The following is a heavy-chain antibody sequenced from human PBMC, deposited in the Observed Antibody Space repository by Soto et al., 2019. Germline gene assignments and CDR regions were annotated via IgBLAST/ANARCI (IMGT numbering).Heavy chain of an antibody. J-gene: IGHJ4*02. CDR1: GGTFSSYA. V-gene: IGHV1-69*13. D-gene: IGHD3-9*01. Sequence: SVKVSCKASGGTFSSYAISWVRQAPGQGLEWMGGIIPIFGTANYAQKFQGRVTIIADESTSTAYMELSSLRSEDTAVYYCARERFDILTGYYKAGYFDYWGQGTLVTVSS. CDR2: IIPIFGTA. CDR3: ARERFDILTGYYKAGYFDY.